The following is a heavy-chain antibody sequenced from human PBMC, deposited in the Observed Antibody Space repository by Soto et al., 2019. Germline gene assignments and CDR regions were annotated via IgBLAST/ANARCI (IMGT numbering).Heavy chain of an antibody. J-gene: IGHJ4*02. CDR2: ISGYNGNR. D-gene: IGHD1-26*01. CDR1: GYTFTSYG. V-gene: IGHV1-18*01. CDR3: ARDQVGATGDY. Sequence: QIQLVQSGAAVKKPGASVKVSCKASGYTFTSYGISWVRQAPGQGLEWMGWISGYNGNRNYAQKVQGRVTMTTDTSTNTAYMERRSLRSDDTAVYYCARDQVGATGDYWGQGTLVTASS.